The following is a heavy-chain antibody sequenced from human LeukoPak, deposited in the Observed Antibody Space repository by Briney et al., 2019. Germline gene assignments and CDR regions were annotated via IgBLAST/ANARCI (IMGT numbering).Heavy chain of an antibody. CDR1: GGSISSSSYY. Sequence: SETLSLTCTVSGGSISSSSYYWGWIRQPPGKGLEWIGSIYYSGSTYYNPSLKSRVTISVDTSKNQFSLKLSSVTAAETAVYYCARLDCSSTSCYGGAFDIWGQGTMVTVSS. D-gene: IGHD2-2*01. V-gene: IGHV4-39*01. J-gene: IGHJ3*02. CDR3: ARLDCSSTSCYGGAFDI. CDR2: IYYSGST.